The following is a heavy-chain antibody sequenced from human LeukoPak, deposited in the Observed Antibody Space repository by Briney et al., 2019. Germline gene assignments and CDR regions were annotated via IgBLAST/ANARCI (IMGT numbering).Heavy chain of an antibody. J-gene: IGHJ1*01. CDR3: ASTFPYCGDGSCAL. CDR1: GFTFSSYS. CDR2: ISSGSSTM. Sequence: PGGSLRLSCTASGFTFSSYSMNWVRQAPGMGLEWVSYISSGSSTMYYADSVKGRFTISRDNAKNSLYLQLDNLRADDTAVYYCASTFPYCGDGSCALGGQGTLVIVSS. V-gene: IGHV3-48*04. D-gene: IGHD2-15*01.